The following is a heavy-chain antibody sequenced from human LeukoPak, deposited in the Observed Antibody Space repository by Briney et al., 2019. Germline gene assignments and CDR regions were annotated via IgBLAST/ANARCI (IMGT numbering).Heavy chain of an antibody. J-gene: IGHJ4*02. Sequence: SETLSLTCTVSGVSINDYFWNWIRQTPGKGLEWIGYTHHRGNTNYNSSLKSRVTISLDTSKHQFSLRLTSVTAADTAVYYCAREGDVVGATIASWGPGTLVTVSS. CDR2: THHRGNT. D-gene: IGHD1-26*01. CDR3: AREGDVVGATIAS. CDR1: GVSINDYF. V-gene: IGHV4-59*12.